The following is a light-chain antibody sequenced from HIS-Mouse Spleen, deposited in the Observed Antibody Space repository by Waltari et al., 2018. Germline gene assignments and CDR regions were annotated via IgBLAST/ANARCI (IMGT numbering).Light chain of an antibody. CDR3: QQYYSYPPWT. CDR1: KGISSY. CDR2: AAS. J-gene: IGKJ1*01. Sequence: AIRMTQSPSSPSASTGDRVTITCRSSKGISSYLAWYQQKPGKAPKLLIYAASTLQSGVPSRFSGSGSGTDFTLTISCLQSEDFATYYCQQYYSYPPWTFGQGTKVEIK. V-gene: IGKV1-8*01.